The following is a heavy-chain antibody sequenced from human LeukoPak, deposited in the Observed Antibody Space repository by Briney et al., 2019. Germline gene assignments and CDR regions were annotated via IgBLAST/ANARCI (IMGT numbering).Heavy chain of an antibody. D-gene: IGHD2-21*02. CDR1: GFTFNSYA. CDR2: ISYDGSNK. Sequence: GGSLRLSCAASGFTFNSYAMSWVRQAPGKGLEWVAVISYDGSNKYYADSVKGRFTISRDNSKNTLYLQMNSLRAEDTAVYYCARAPGMVTAIFDYWGQGTLVTVSS. J-gene: IGHJ4*02. V-gene: IGHV3-30*04. CDR3: ARAPGMVTAIFDY.